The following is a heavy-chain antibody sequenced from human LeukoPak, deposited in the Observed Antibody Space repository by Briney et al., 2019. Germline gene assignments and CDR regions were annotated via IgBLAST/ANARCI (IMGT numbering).Heavy chain of an antibody. V-gene: IGHV1-2*02. D-gene: IGHD6-13*01. J-gene: IGHJ4*02. CDR1: GYTFTGYY. CDR2: INPNSGGT. CDR3: AREGASSSWYLYFY. Sequence: ASVKVSCKASGYTFTGYYMHWVRQAPGQGLEWMGWINPNSGGTNYAQKFQGRVTMTRDTYISTAYMELSRLRSDNTAVYYCAREGASSSWYLYFYWGQGTLVTVSS.